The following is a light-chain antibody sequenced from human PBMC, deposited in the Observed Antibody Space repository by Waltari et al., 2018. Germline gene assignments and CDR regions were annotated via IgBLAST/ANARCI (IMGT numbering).Light chain of an antibody. V-gene: IGLV1-47*01. Sequence: QSVLSQPPAAPGTPGQRVILSCSGPSANIALNYVSWYQQLPGMAPKLLIYQNSQRPSGVPDRFSGSKSGTSASLAISGLRSEDEADYYCSAWDDSLSAWVFGGGTKLTVL. CDR2: QNS. CDR3: SAWDDSLSAWV. J-gene: IGLJ3*02. CDR1: SANIALNY.